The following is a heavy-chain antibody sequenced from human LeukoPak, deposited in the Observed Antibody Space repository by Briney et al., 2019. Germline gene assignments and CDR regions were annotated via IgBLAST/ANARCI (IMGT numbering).Heavy chain of an antibody. D-gene: IGHD4-17*01. J-gene: IGHJ6*02. CDR1: GFTFSSYG. V-gene: IGHV3-30*18. CDR2: ISYDGSNK. Sequence: PGGSLRLSCAASGFTFSSYGMHWVRQAPGKGLEWVAVISYDGSNKYYADSVKGRFTISRDNSKNTLYLQMNSLRAEDTAVYYCAKAYGDYLYYYHGMDVRGQGTTVTVSS. CDR3: AKAYGDYLYYYHGMDV.